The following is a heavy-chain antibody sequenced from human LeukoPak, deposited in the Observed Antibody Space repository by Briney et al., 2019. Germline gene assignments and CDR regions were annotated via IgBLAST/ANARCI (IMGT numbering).Heavy chain of an antibody. V-gene: IGHV3-48*03. CDR2: ISGSGNTI. Sequence: GGSLRLSCAASGFTFSNYDMNWVRQAPGKRLEWVSYISGSGNTIYYVDSVKGRFTISRDNAKSSLYLQMNSLRAEDTAVYYCARVRGYRYGFSWGQGTLVTVSS. J-gene: IGHJ5*02. D-gene: IGHD5-18*01. CDR1: GFTFSNYD. CDR3: ARVRGYRYGFS.